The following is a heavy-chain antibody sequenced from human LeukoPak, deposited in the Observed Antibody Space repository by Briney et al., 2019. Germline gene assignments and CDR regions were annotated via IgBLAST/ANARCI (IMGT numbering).Heavy chain of an antibody. CDR3: ARDTVTTGNFDY. D-gene: IGHD4-11*01. Sequence: SETLSLTCTVSGGSISSGGYYWSRIRQHPGKGLEWIGYIYYSGSTYYNPSLKSRVTISVDTSKNQFSLKLSSVTAADTAAYYCARDTVTTGNFDYWGQGTLVTVSS. CDR2: IYYSGST. CDR1: GGSISSGGYY. V-gene: IGHV4-31*03. J-gene: IGHJ4*02.